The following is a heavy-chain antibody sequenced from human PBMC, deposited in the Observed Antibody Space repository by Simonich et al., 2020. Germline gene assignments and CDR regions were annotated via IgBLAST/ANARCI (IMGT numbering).Heavy chain of an antibody. Sequence: QLQLQESGPGLVKPSETLSLTCTVSSGSISSSSYYWGWIRQPPGKGLEWIGSIYYSGSTYSNPSLKGRVTISVDTSKNQFSLKLSSVTAADTAVYYCARHAGFAFDIWGQGTMVTVSS. D-gene: IGHD6-13*01. CDR3: ARHAGFAFDI. CDR1: SGSISSSSYY. V-gene: IGHV4-39*01. J-gene: IGHJ3*02. CDR2: IYYSGST.